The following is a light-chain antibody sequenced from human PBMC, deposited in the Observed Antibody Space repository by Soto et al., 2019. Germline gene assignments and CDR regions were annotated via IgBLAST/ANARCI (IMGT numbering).Light chain of an antibody. CDR1: QSVSSN. Sequence: EIVLTQSPGTLSVSPGERATLSCRASQSVSSNLAWYQQKPGQAPRLLIYGASTRATGIPARFSGSGSGTEFTLTISSLQSEDFVVYCCQQYNNWPLTFGGGTKVDIK. V-gene: IGKV3-15*01. CDR2: GAS. J-gene: IGKJ4*01. CDR3: QQYNNWPLT.